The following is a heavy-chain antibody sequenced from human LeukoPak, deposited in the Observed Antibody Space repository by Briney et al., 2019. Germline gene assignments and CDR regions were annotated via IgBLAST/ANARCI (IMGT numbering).Heavy chain of an antibody. CDR2: IYYSGST. CDR3: ARSSRSRSTFDN. D-gene: IGHD2-2*01. V-gene: IGHV4-39*07. Sequence: SETLSLTCTVSGGSISSSSYYWGWIRQPPGKGLEWIGSIYYSGSTYYNPSLKSRVTISVDTSKNQFSLKLSSVTAADTAVYYCARSSRSRSTFDNWGQGTLVTVSS. CDR1: GGSISSSSYY. J-gene: IGHJ4*02.